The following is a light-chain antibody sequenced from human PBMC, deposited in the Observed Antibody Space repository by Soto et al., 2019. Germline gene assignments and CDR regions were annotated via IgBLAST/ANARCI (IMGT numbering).Light chain of an antibody. CDR3: LLSYSGAVLV. CDR1: TGAVTSGHY. CDR2: DTS. J-gene: IGLJ3*02. Sequence: QAVVTQEPSLTVSPGGTVTLTCGSSTGAVTSGHYPYWFQQKPGQAPRTLIYDTSNKHSWTPARFSGSLLGGKAALTLSGAQPEDEAEYYCLLSYSGAVLVFGGGTKVTVL. V-gene: IGLV7-46*01.